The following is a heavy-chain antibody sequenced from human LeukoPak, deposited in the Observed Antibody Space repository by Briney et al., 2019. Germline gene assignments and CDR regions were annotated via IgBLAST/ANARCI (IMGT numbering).Heavy chain of an antibody. CDR1: GFTFSTYS. CDR3: ARDEGVSFDY. Sequence: GGSLRLSCAASGFTFSTYSMNWVRQAPGKGLEWVSCISSSSNYIYYADSVKGRFTISRDNAKNSLYLQMNSLRAEDTAVYYCARDEGVSFDYWGQETLVTVSS. CDR2: ISSSSNYI. V-gene: IGHV3-21*01. J-gene: IGHJ4*02.